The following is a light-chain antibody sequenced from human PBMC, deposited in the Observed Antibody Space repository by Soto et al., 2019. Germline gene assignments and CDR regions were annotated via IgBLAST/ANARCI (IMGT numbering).Light chain of an antibody. CDR3: QQRSNCLFT. CDR1: QGVSSY. J-gene: IGKJ3*01. Sequence: EIVLTQSPATLSLSPGERATLSCRASQGVSSYLAWYQQKPGQAPRLLIYDASNRATGIPAMFSGSGPRTDFTLTISSLEPEDFAVYYCQQRSNCLFTFGRGTKVYIK. CDR2: DAS. V-gene: IGKV3D-11*01.